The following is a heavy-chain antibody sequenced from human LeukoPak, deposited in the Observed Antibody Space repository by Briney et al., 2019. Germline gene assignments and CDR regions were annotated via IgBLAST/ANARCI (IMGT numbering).Heavy chain of an antibody. CDR3: ARDSGEVPDY. Sequence: ASVKVSCKGSGYTFTDYYMHWVRQAPGQGLEWMGWINPNNGGTKYAQNFQGRVTMTRDTSISTAYMELDRLRFDDTAVYFCARDSGEVPDYWGQGTLVTASS. D-gene: IGHD3-10*01. V-gene: IGHV1-2*02. J-gene: IGHJ4*02. CDR1: GYTFTDYY. CDR2: INPNNGGT.